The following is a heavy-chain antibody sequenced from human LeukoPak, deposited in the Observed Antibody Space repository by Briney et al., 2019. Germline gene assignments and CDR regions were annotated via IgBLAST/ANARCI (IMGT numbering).Heavy chain of an antibody. V-gene: IGHV1-18*01. D-gene: IGHD3-22*01. CDR2: ISAYNGNT. CDR1: GYTFTSYG. Sequence: ASVKPSCKASGYTFTSYGISWVREAPGQGLEWMGWISAYNGNTNYAQKLQGRVTMTTDTSTSTAYMELRSLRSDDTAVYYCARVWFTMIVVADNWFDPWGQGTLVTVSS. CDR3: ARVWFTMIVVADNWFDP. J-gene: IGHJ5*02.